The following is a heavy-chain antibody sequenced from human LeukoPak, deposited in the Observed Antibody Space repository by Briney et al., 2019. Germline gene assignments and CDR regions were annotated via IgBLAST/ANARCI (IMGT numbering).Heavy chain of an antibody. Sequence: SVKVSCKASGGTFSSYAISWVRQAPGQGLEWMGRIIPILGIANYAQKFQGRVTITADKSTSTAYMELSSLRPEDTAVYYCARDGTYDYVWGSYRPASPFDYWGQGTLVTVSS. CDR1: GGTFSSYA. CDR2: IIPILGIA. CDR3: ARDGTYDYVWGSYRPASPFDY. J-gene: IGHJ4*02. D-gene: IGHD3-16*02. V-gene: IGHV1-69*04.